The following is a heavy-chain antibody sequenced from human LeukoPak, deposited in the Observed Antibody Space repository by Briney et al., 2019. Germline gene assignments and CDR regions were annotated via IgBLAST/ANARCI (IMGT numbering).Heavy chain of an antibody. CDR2: IYYSGST. V-gene: IGHV4-59*01. D-gene: IGHD6-13*01. CDR1: GGPINNYY. CDR3: ARATLAAAYYRGYYYGMDV. Sequence: SETLSLICIVSGGPINNYYWSWIRQPPGKGLEWIGYIYYSGSTNYNPSLKSRVTISVDTSKNQFSLKLSSVTAADTAVHYCARATLAAAYYRGYYYGMDVWGQGTTVTVSS. J-gene: IGHJ6*02.